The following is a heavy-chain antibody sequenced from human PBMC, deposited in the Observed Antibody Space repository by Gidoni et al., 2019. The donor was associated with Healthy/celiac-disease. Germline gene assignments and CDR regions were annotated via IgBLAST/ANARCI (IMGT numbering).Heavy chain of an antibody. CDR1: GGSISSGGYY. J-gene: IGHJ6*02. CDR3: ARESALYYDREYGMDV. V-gene: IGHV4-31*03. Sequence: QVQLQESGPGLVKPSQTLSLTCTVSGGSISSGGYYWSWIRQHPGKGLEWIGYIYYSGSTYYNPSLKSRVTISVDTSKNQFSLKLSSVTAADTAVYYCARESALYYDREYGMDVWGQGTTVTVSS. CDR2: IYYSGST. D-gene: IGHD3-22*01.